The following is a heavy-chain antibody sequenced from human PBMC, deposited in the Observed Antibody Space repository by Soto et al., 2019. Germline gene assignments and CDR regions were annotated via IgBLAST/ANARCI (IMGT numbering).Heavy chain of an antibody. D-gene: IGHD1-1*01. CDR3: VCDGTKTLRDWFDS. CDR1: GASISGFY. J-gene: IGHJ5*01. V-gene: IGHV4-4*07. CDR2: IYATGTT. Sequence: SETLSLTCTVSGASISGFYWSWIRRSAGKGLEWIGRIYATGTTDYNPSLKSRVMMSVDTSKKQFSLKLRSVTAADTAVYYCVCDGTKTLRDWFDSWGQG.